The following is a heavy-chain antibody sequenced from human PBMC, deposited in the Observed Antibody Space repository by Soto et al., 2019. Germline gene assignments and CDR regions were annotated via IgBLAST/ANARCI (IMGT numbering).Heavy chain of an antibody. CDR3: ARDSGKLYGSGPVRGWFAP. CDR2: INPNSGGT. CDR1: GYTFTGYY. J-gene: IGHJ5*02. Sequence: QVQLVQSGAEVKKPGASVKVSCKASGYTFTGYYMHWVRQAPGQGLEWMGWINPNSGGTNYAQKFQGWVTMTRDTSISTAYMELRRLRSDDTAVYYCARDSGKLYGSGPVRGWFAPWGQGTLVTVSS. D-gene: IGHD3-10*01. V-gene: IGHV1-2*04.